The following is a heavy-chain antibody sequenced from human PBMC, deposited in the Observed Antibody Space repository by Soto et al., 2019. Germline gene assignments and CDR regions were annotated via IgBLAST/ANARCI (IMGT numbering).Heavy chain of an antibody. CDR3: AREAWGRNLDF. V-gene: IGHV4-30-2*01. CDR2: IYHTGTA. Sequence: SETLSLTCNVSGDSITTDGYSWSWIRQPPGKGLEWIGYIYHTGTAYYNPSLKSRVTLSVDRSKNQFSLSLSSMTAADTAVYYCAREAWGRNLDFWGQGTMVTVYS. D-gene: IGHD3-16*01. CDR1: GDSITTDGYS. J-gene: IGHJ4*02.